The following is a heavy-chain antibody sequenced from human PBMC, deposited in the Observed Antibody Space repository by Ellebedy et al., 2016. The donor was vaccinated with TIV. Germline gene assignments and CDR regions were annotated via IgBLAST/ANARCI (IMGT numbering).Heavy chain of an antibody. CDR2: MSNNGGST. CDR3: VPRMVVAFEY. J-gene: IGHJ4*02. CDR1: GLTFRNYA. D-gene: IGHD2-21*01. Sequence: PGGSLRLSCSASGLTFRNYAMHWVRQAPGKGLEYVSAMSNNGGSTYYADSVKGRFTISRDNSKNTLYLQMSSLTPEDTAVYYCVPRMVVAFEYWGQGTLVTVSS. V-gene: IGHV3-64D*09.